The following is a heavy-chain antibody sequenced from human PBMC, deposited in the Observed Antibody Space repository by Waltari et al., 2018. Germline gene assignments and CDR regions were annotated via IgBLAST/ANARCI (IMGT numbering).Heavy chain of an antibody. V-gene: IGHV1-69*12. CDR3: AREASSWWDY. J-gene: IGHJ4*02. D-gene: IGHD6-13*01. Sequence: QVQLVQSGAEVTKPGSPVKVSCQASGGTFRSSAISWVRQAPGQGLEWMGGIIPIFGTANSAQKFQGRVTITADESTSTAYMELSSLRSEDTAVYYCAREASSWWDYWGQGTLVTVSS. CDR1: GGTFRSSA. CDR2: IIPIFGTA.